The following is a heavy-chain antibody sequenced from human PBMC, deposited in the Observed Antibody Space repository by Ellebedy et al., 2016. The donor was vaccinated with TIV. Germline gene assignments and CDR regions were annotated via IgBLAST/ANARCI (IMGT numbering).Heavy chain of an antibody. Sequence: MPSETLSLTCTVSGGSISSYYWSWIRQPPGKGLEWIGSIYYSGSTYYNPSLKSRVTISVDTSKNQFSLKLSSVTAADTAVYYCARHYDRGQLAIWGQGTMVTVSS. CDR1: GGSISSYY. CDR3: ARHYDRGQLAI. J-gene: IGHJ3*02. CDR2: IYYSGST. V-gene: IGHV4-39*01. D-gene: IGHD6-13*01.